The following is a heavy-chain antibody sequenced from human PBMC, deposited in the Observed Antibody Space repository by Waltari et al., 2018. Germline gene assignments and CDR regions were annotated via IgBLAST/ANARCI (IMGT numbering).Heavy chain of an antibody. CDR3: ARDLKWYGAGDYQIDI. D-gene: IGHD3-10*01. Sequence: VYLEQSGAEVRKPGSSVKVSCKASGGIFSTCTINWVRQAPGQGLEWMGAIDPLTGKTNDAQKCQGRVTITADEDTNTAYMDLTSLKKEDTATYYCARDLKWYGAGDYQIDIWGRGTLVTVSS. V-gene: IGHV1-69*01. J-gene: IGHJ4*02. CDR1: GGIFSTCT. CDR2: IDPLTGKT.